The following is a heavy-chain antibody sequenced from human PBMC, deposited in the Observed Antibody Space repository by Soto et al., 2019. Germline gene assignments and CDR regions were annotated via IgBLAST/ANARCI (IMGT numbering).Heavy chain of an antibody. V-gene: IGHV3-23*01. CDR1: GTTFSSYA. D-gene: IGHD2-2*01. Sequence: PGGSLRLSCAASGTTFSSYAMSWVLMAPGKGLEWVSAMSGSGGSTYYADSVKGRFTISRDNSKNTLYLQMNSLRAEDTAVYYCAKVETSYYAVNWFDPWGQGTLVTVSS. CDR3: AKVETSYYAVNWFDP. CDR2: MSGSGGST. J-gene: IGHJ5*02.